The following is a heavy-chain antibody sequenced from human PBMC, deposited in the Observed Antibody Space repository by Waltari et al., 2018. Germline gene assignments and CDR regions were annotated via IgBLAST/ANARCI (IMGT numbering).Heavy chain of an antibody. CDR2: MNPNSGNT. Sequence: QVQLVQSGAEVKKPGASVKVSCKASGYTFTSYDTNWLRPATGTGLEWMGWMNPNSGNTGYAQKFQGRVTMTRNTSISTAYMELSSLRSEDTAVYYCARGDFWSGYYARDAFDIWGQGTMVTVSS. D-gene: IGHD3-3*01. CDR1: GYTFTSYD. CDR3: ARGDFWSGYYARDAFDI. J-gene: IGHJ3*02. V-gene: IGHV1-8*02.